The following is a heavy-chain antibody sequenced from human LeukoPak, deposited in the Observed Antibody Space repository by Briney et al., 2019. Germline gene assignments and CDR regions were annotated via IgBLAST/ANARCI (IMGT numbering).Heavy chain of an antibody. CDR1: GFTFSSYA. CDR3: ARDLTSGTALDY. Sequence: HPGGSLRLSCAASGFTFSSYAMHWVRQAPGKGLEWVAVISYDGSNKYYADSVKGRFTISRDNSKNTLYLQMNSLRDEDTAVYYCARDLTSGTALDYWGQGTLVTVSS. CDR2: ISYDGSNK. D-gene: IGHD1-26*01. J-gene: IGHJ4*02. V-gene: IGHV3-30-3*01.